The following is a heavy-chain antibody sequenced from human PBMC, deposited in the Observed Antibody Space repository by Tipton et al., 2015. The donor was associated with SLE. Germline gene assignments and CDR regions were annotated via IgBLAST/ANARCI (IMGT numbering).Heavy chain of an antibody. V-gene: IGHV3-21*03. CDR2: ISSSSYYI. J-gene: IGHJ6*02. CDR3: TTNIVVVIAHSLLDF. CDR1: GVTFSSHW. Sequence: SGVTFSSHWMHWVRQAPGKGLEWVSSISSSSYYIYYADSVKGRFTISRDNAKKSLYLQMNSLRAEDTAVYYCTTNIVVVIAHSLLDFWGQGTTVTVAS. D-gene: IGHD2-21*01.